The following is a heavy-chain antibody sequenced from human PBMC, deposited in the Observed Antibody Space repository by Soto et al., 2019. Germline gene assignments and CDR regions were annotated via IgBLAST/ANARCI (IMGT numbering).Heavy chain of an antibody. D-gene: IGHD6-13*01. J-gene: IGHJ6*02. CDR3: ARPSSPVSQYYYHGMDV. CDR2: IIPIFGTA. Sequence: QVQLVQSGAEVKKPGSSVKVSCKASGGTFSSYAITWVRQAPGQGLEWMGGIIPIFGTANYAQKFQGRVTITADKSTSTAYMELSSLRGEDTAVYYCARPSSPVSQYYYHGMDVWGQGTTVTVSS. V-gene: IGHV1-69*06. CDR1: GGTFSSYA.